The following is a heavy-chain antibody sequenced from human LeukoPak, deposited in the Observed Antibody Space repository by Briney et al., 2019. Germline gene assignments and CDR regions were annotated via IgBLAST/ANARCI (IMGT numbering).Heavy chain of an antibody. CDR1: GDSIPNYY. CDR2: ISNSGST. CDR3: ARKEWVPYYFDS. J-gene: IGHJ4*02. Sequence: SQTLSLTCTLSGDSIPNYYWSWIRQPPGKGLEWIGCISNSGSTNYNPSLKSRVTISVDMSMNQFSLKLSSVTAADTAVYHCARKEWVPYYFDSWGQGALVTVSS. V-gene: IGHV4-59*01. D-gene: IGHD3-3*01.